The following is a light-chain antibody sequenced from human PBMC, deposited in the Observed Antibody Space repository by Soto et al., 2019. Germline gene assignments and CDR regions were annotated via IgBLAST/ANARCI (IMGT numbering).Light chain of an antibody. CDR3: NSYTSSSTYV. J-gene: IGLJ1*01. V-gene: IGLV2-14*01. CDR1: SSDVGSYNY. CDR2: EVS. Sequence: LTQPASVSGSPGQSITISCTGASSDVGSYNYVSWYQQHPGKAPKLMICEVSNRPSGVSHRFSGSKSGNTASLTISGLQAEDEADYYCNSYTSSSTYVFGTGTKVTVL.